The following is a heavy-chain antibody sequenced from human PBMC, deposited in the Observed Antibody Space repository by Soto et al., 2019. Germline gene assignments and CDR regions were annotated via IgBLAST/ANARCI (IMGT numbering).Heavy chain of an antibody. Sequence: ESGGGLVKPGGSLRLSCAASGFTFSNAWMNWVRQAPGKGLEWVGRIKSKTDGGTTDYAAPVKGRFTISRDDSKNTLYLQMNSLKTEDTAVYYCTTSGYDSSGYYFLDAFDIWGQGTMVTVSS. CDR2: IKSKTDGGTT. J-gene: IGHJ3*02. V-gene: IGHV3-15*07. CDR1: GFTFSNAW. CDR3: TTSGYDSSGYYFLDAFDI. D-gene: IGHD3-22*01.